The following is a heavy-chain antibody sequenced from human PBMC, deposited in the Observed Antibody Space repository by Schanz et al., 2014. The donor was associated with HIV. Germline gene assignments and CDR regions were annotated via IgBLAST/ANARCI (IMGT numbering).Heavy chain of an antibody. CDR2: IKEDGTDK. J-gene: IGHJ6*02. V-gene: IGHV3-7*01. D-gene: IGHD3-16*01. CDR1: GFTFSRYW. CDR3: ARDGGEV. Sequence: EVQLVESGGGLVQPRGSLSLSCAASGFTFSRYWMTWVRQAPGKGLEWVANIKEDGTDKYHADSVKGRLTISRDNAKNSLFLQMESLRAEDTAVYYCARDGGEVXXXXTTVIVSS.